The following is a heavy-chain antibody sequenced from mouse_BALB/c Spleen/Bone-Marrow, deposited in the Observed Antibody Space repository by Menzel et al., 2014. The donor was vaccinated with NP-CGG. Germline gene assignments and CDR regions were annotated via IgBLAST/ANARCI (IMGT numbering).Heavy chain of an antibody. V-gene: IGHV5-9-2*01. D-gene: IGHD2-4*01. J-gene: IGHJ3*01. CDR1: GFTFSNYG. CDR3: ARHAYYDQTEVSFVY. CDR2: ISGGGSYT. Sequence: EVHLVESGGGLVKSGGSLKFSCAASGFTFSNYGMSWVRQTPEKRLEWVATISGGGSYTFYSDSVKGRFTISRDNAKNNLYLQLSSLRSEDTALYYCARHAYYDQTEVSFVYWGQGTLVTVSA.